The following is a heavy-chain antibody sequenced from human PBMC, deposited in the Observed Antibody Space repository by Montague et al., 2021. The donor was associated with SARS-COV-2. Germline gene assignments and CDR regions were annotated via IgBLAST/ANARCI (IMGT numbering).Heavy chain of an antibody. J-gene: IGHJ4*02. D-gene: IGHD1-1*01. CDR2: PYYGTKWYT. Sequence: CAISGDSVVGHRGRSEGHTHEPPSLPEWVCRPYYGTKWYTDYAPSVKTRITITPDTSNNQFSLHLNSVTPGDTAEYYCAREGTVPGPRGIYLDDWGQGTLVTVSS. CDR1: GDSVVGHRGR. CDR3: AREGTVPGPRGIYLDD. V-gene: IGHV6-1*01.